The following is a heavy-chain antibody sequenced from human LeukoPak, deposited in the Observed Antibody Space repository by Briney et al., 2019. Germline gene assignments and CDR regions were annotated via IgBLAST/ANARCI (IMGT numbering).Heavy chain of an antibody. CDR2: INHSGST. V-gene: IGHV4-34*01. CDR1: GGSFSGYY. J-gene: IGHJ6*02. CDR3: ARGGIMITFGGDYGMDV. Sequence: SETLSLTCAVYGGSFSGYYWSWIRQPPGKGLEWIGEINHSGSTNYNPSLKSRVTISVDTSKNQFSLKLSSVTAANTAVYYCARGGIMITFGGDYGMDVWGQGTTVTVSS. D-gene: IGHD3-16*01.